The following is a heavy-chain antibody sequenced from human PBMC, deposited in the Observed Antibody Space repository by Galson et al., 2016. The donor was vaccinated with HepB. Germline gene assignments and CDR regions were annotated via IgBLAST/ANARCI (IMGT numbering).Heavy chain of an antibody. V-gene: IGHV3-48*02. CDR3: ARTLLRYHDWGNAFEI. Sequence: SLRLSCAASGFTLNSYDMNWIRQAPGKGLEWVSFISSGSITIYYADSVKGRFTISRDNAKNSLYLQMNSLRDEDTAVYYCARTLLRYHDWGNAFEIWGQGTMVTVAS. D-gene: IGHD3-9*01. CDR2: ISSGSITI. CDR1: GFTLNSYD. J-gene: IGHJ3*02.